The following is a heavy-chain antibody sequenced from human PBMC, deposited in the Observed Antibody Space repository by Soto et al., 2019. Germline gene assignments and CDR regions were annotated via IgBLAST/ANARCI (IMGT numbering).Heavy chain of an antibody. CDR1: GFTFSSYG. CDR3: ARDGGYCSSTSCYLVYYYYGMDV. Sequence: QVQLVESGGGVVQPGRSLRLSCAASGFTFSSYGMHWVRQAPGKGLEWVAVIWYDGSNKYYADSVKGRFTIYRDNSKNTLYLQMNSLRAEDTAVYYCARDGGYCSSTSCYLVYYYYGMDVWGQGTTVTVSS. V-gene: IGHV3-33*01. CDR2: IWYDGSNK. D-gene: IGHD2-2*03. J-gene: IGHJ6*02.